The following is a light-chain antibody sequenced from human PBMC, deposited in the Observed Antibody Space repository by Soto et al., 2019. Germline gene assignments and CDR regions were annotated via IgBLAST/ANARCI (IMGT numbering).Light chain of an antibody. CDR1: HSALYSSNNKNY. J-gene: IGKJ5*01. Sequence: DIGMTQSPASLAVSLGEMATISVRSSHSALYSSNNKNYLAWYQQKRGQPPKXXIYWASTRESGVPDRFSGSWYGTDFNLTINSLQAEDVAVYDCQQYYNSPLTFGGGTRLEIK. V-gene: IGKV4-1*01. CDR2: WAS. CDR3: QQYYNSPLT.